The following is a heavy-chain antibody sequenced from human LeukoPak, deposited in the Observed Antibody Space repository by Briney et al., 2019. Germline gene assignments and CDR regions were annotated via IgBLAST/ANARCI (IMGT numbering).Heavy chain of an antibody. V-gene: IGHV3-23*01. CDR1: GITFSTYA. CDR2: ISGSGGST. Sequence: GGSLRLSCAASGITFSTYAMSWVRQAPGKGLEWVSGISGSGGSTYYADSVKGRFTISRDNSKNTLYVQMNSLRVEDTAVYYCAKGSAAADTIYSFDMWGQGTMLTVSS. J-gene: IGHJ3*02. CDR3: AKGSAAADTIYSFDM. D-gene: IGHD6-13*01.